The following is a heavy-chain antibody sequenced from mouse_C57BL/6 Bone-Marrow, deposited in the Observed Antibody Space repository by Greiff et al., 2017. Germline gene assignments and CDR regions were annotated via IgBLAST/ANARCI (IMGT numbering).Heavy chain of an antibody. D-gene: IGHD1-1*01. J-gene: IGHJ2*01. CDR2: IDPSDSET. Sequence: QVQLQQPGAELVRPGSSVKLSCKASGYTFTSYWMHWVKQRPIQGLEWIGNIDPSDSETHYNQKFKDKATLTVDKSSSTAYMQLSSLTSEDSAVYYCARSYYGNYFYYWGQGTTLTVSS. CDR3: ARSYYGNYFYY. CDR1: GYTFTSYW. V-gene: IGHV1-52*01.